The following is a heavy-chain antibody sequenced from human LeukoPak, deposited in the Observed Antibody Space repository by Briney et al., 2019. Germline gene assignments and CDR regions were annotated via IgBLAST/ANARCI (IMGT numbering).Heavy chain of an antibody. V-gene: IGHV1-18*01. J-gene: IGHJ3*02. CDR3: ARDQSVRLLQTSTTYFKHVFAI. D-gene: IGHD4-17*01. CDR2: ISAYNGNT. CDR1: GYTFTNYG. Sequence: ASVKVSCKTSGYTFTNYGISWVRQAPGLGLEWMGWISAYNGNTNYAQKVQGRVTMTTDTSTSTAYMELRSLRFDDTAVYYCARDQSVRLLQTSTTYFKHVFAIWGQGSMVTVSS.